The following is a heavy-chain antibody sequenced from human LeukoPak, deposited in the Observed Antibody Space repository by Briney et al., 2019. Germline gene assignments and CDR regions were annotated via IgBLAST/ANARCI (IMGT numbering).Heavy chain of an antibody. V-gene: IGHV4-61*02. CDR1: GDSISSGSYY. D-gene: IGHD3-3*01. Sequence: SETLSLTCTVSGDSISSGSYYWPWIRQPAGKGLEWIGRIYTSGSTDYNPSLKSRVTISADTSKNQFSLKLTSVTAADTAIYYCGREKSWSEVDHWGQGTLVTVSS. CDR2: IYTSGST. J-gene: IGHJ4*02. CDR3: GREKSWSEVDH.